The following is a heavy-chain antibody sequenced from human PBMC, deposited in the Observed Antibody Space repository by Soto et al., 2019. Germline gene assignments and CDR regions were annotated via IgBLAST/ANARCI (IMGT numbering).Heavy chain of an antibody. V-gene: IGHV3-33*01. CDR1: GFTFSSYG. D-gene: IGHD6-19*01. CDR2: IWYDGSNK. CDR3: ARDSHAGSGWQLTADY. J-gene: IGHJ4*02. Sequence: TGGSLRLSCAASGFTFSSYGMHWVRQAPGKGLEWVAVIWYDGSNKYYAESVKGRFTISRDNSKNTLYLQMNSLRAEDTAVYYCARDSHAGSGWQLTADYWGQGT.